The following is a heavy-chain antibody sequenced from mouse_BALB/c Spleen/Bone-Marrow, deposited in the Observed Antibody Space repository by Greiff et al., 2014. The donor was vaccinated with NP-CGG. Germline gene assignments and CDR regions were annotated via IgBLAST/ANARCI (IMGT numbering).Heavy chain of an antibody. D-gene: IGHD2-2*01. CDR3: VRNYYGYDGYFDY. CDR1: GFSFNSYG. CDR2: ITNGGNYT. V-gene: IGHV5-9-2*01. Sequence: EVKVEESGGGLVKPGGSLKLSCTASGFSFNSYGMSWVRQTPEKRLEWVATITNGGNYTYYPDSVKGRFTISRDNVKNNLYLQMRSLRSEDTALYYCVRNYYGYDGYFDYWGQGTTLTASS. J-gene: IGHJ2*01.